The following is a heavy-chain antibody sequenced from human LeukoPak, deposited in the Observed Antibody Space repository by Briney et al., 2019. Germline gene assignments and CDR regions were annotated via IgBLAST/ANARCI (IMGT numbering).Heavy chain of an antibody. CDR1: GFTFSSYV. V-gene: IGHV3-30*19. CDR3: AREGSGDYFDY. J-gene: IGHJ4*02. D-gene: IGHD4-17*01. Sequence: PGGSLRLSCAASGFTFSSYVMHWVRQAPGKGLEWVAVISFDGSNKFYADSVKGRFTISRDNSKNTLYLQMNSLRAEDTAVYYCAREGSGDYFDYWGQGTLVTVSS. CDR2: ISFDGSNK.